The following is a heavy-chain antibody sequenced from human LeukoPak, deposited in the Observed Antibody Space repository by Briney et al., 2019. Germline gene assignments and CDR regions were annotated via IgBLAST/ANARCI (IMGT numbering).Heavy chain of an antibody. CDR1: GYSISSGYY. J-gene: IGHJ2*01. Sequence: VNPSETLSITCTVSGYSISSGYYWGWIRQPPGKGLKWIASSYHSGSTYYNPSLKSRVTISVDTSKNQFSLKLSSVTAADTAVYYCASGSADFRSGYYVYWYFDLWGRGTLVTVSS. V-gene: IGHV4-38-2*02. CDR2: SYHSGST. D-gene: IGHD3-3*01. CDR3: ASGSADFRSGYYVYWYFDL.